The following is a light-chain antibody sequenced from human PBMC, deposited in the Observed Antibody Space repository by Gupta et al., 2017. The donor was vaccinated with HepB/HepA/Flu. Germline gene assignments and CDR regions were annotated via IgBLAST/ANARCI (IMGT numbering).Light chain of an antibody. CDR3: QLSRT. CDR1: QSVSRNY. J-gene: IGKJ1*01. V-gene: IGKV3-20*01. Sequence: LSCRTSQSVSRNYIAWYQQKPGQAPRLLIYGASSRAPGIPYRFSGSGSGTDFTLTISRLEPEDCAVFYCQLSRTFGQGTKVEIK. CDR2: GAS.